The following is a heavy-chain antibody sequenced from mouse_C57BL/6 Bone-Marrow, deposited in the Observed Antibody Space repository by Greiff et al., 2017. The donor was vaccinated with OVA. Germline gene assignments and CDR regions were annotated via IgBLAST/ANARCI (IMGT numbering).Heavy chain of an antibody. CDR1: GFNIKDDY. CDR2: IDPENGDT. D-gene: IGHD3-1*01. J-gene: IGHJ2*01. CDR3: TPSLIGDFDY. V-gene: IGHV14-4*01. Sequence: VQLQQPGAELVKPGASVKLSCTASGFNIKDDYMHWVKQRPEQGLAWIGWIDPENGDTEYASKFQGKATITADTSSNTAYLQLSSLTSEDTAVYYCTPSLIGDFDYWGQGTTLTVSS.